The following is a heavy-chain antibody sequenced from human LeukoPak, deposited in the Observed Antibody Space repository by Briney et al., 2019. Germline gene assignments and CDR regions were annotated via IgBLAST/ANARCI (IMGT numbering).Heavy chain of an antibody. CDR3: ARGGNYDILTGYIFDY. Sequence: GGSLRLSCAASGFTFSNYWMSWARQAPGKGLEWVANIKHDGGDKHYVDSVKGRFTIARDSTKNSLNLQMNSLRAEDTAVYYCARGGNYDILTGYIFDYWGQGTLVTVSS. V-gene: IGHV3-7*03. D-gene: IGHD3-9*01. J-gene: IGHJ4*02. CDR1: GFTFSNYW. CDR2: IKHDGGDK.